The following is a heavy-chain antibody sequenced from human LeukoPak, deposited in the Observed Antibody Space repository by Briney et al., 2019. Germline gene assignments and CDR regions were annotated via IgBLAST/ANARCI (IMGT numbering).Heavy chain of an antibody. CDR3: ARLGVATIIPDY. CDR1: GYSFTSYW. V-gene: IGHV5-51*01. Sequence: GEPRQISSQGSGYSFTSYWIGWVRQMPGKGLGWMGIIYPGDSDTRYSPSFQGQVTISADKSITTAYLQWSSLKASDTAMYYCARLGVATIIPDYWGQGTLVTVSS. CDR2: IYPGDSDT. D-gene: IGHD5-12*01. J-gene: IGHJ4*02.